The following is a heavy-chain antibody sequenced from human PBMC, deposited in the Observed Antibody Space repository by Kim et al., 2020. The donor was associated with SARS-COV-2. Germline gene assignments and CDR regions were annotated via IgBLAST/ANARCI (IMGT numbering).Heavy chain of an antibody. V-gene: IGHV1-24*01. CDR2: FDREDHET. D-gene: IGHD3-10*01. Sequence: ASVKVSCKVSRYRLTELSIHWVRQTPGKGLEWMGSFDREDHETIYAQTFQGRVTMTEDTSTDTAYMDLSSLRSADTALYFCAAVLSLRFGVATRSFDYWGQGTLVTVSS. J-gene: IGHJ4*02. CDR3: AAVLSLRFGVATRSFDY. CDR1: RYRLTELS.